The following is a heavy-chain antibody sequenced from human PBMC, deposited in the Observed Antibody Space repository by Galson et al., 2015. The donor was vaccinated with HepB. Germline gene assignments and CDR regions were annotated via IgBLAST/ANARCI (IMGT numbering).Heavy chain of an antibody. D-gene: IGHD3-9*01. CDR1: GFTFNKAW. V-gene: IGHV3-15*01. J-gene: IGHJ4*02. CDR2: IKTKIYGGTR. Sequence: SLRLSCAGSGFTFNKAWMSWVRQAPGKGLEWIGRIKTKIYGGTRDYAAPVKGRFTISRDDSKDMVYLQMNSLITEDTAIYYCTAGLGKSDSDFWGQGTLVTVSS. CDR3: TAGLGKSDSDF.